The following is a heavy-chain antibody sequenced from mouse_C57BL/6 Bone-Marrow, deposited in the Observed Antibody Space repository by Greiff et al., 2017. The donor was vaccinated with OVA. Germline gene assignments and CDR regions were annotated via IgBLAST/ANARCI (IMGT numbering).Heavy chain of an antibody. J-gene: IGHJ4*01. CDR3: TRLLDAMDY. D-gene: IGHD2-1*01. CDR1: GFTFRSYA. Sequence: EVKVVESGEGLVKPGGSLKLSCAASGFTFRSYAMSWVRQTPEKRLEWVAYISSGGDYIYYADTVKGRFTISRDHARNTLYLQMSSLKSEDTAMYYGTRLLDAMDYWGQGTSVTVSS. V-gene: IGHV5-9-1*02. CDR2: ISSGGDYI.